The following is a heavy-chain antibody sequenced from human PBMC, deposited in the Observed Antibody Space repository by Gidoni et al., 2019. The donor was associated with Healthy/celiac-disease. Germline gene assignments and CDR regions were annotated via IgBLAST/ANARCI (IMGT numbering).Heavy chain of an antibody. J-gene: IGHJ5*02. CDR3: ASIYLPTQWRGDKLFDP. D-gene: IGHD6-19*01. Sequence: QLQLQESGPGLVKPSEPLSLTCTVSGGSISSSSYYWGWIRQPPGKGLEWIGSIYYSGSTYYNPSLKSRVTISVDTSKNQFSLKLSSVTAADTAVYYCASIYLPTQWRGDKLFDPWGQGTLVTVSS. CDR2: IYYSGST. CDR1: GGSISSSSYY. V-gene: IGHV4-39*01.